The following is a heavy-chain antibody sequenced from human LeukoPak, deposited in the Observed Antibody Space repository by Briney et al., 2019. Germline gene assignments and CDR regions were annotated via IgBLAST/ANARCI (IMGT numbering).Heavy chain of an antibody. CDR2: ISAYNGNT. V-gene: IGHV1-18*04. CDR1: GYTFTGYY. D-gene: IGHD4-11*01. CDR3: ARLLRDYSNDPLAFDI. J-gene: IGHJ3*02. Sequence: GASVKVSCKASGYTFTGYYMHWVRQAPGQGLEWMGWISAYNGNTNYAQKLQGRVTMTTDTSTSTAYMELRSLRSDDTAVYYCARLLRDYSNDPLAFDIWGQGTMVTVSS.